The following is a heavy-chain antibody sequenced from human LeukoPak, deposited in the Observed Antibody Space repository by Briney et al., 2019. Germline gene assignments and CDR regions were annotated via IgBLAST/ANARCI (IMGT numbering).Heavy chain of an antibody. V-gene: IGHV3-9*01. CDR2: ISWDSGSS. D-gene: IGHD1-7*01. CDR3: IKDLRLDLKFDTFDM. J-gene: IGHJ3*02. CDR1: GFTFDDYA. Sequence: PRGSLRLSCAASGFTFDDYAMHWVRLPPGKGLEWVSSISWDSGSSVYADSVKGRFTISRDNAKHSLYLQMNGLTPDDTALYYCIKDLRLDLKFDTFDMWGQGTMVTVSS.